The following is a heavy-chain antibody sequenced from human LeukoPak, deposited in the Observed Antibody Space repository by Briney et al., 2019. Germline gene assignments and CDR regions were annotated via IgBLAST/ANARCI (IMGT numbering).Heavy chain of an antibody. CDR2: INSDGSST. D-gene: IGHD1-1*01. CDR3: TRTTTTADWYFAL. Sequence: GSLRLSCAVSGFTFSNYWMYWVRQAPGKRLVWVARINSDGSSTTYADSVEGRFTISRDNTKSMLHLQMHSLRVDDSAVYFCTRTTTTADWYFALWGRGTLVTVSS. J-gene: IGHJ2*01. V-gene: IGHV3-74*01. CDR1: GFTFSNYW.